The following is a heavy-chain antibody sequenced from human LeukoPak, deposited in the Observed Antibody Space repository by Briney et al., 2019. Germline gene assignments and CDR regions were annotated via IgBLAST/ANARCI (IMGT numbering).Heavy chain of an antibody. Sequence: ASVKVSCKASGYTFTSYGISWVRQAPGQGLEWMGWISAYNGNTNYAQKLQGRVTMTTDTSTSTAYTELRSLRSDDTAVYYCARTGAARLFDYWGQGTLVTVSS. CDR1: GYTFTSYG. J-gene: IGHJ4*02. D-gene: IGHD6-6*01. CDR2: ISAYNGNT. CDR3: ARTGAARLFDY. V-gene: IGHV1-18*01.